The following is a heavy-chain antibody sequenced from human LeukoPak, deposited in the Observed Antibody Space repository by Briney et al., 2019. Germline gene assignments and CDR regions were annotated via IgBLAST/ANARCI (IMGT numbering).Heavy chain of an antibody. CDR1: GTSFTNYW. CDR2: INPGDSDT. J-gene: IGHJ4*02. Sequence: GKFLKSSFKVSGTSFTNYWTGWGRQLPGKGREWRGIINPGDSDTRYSASFQGQVTISADKSISTAYLQRSSLKASDTAMYYCARQLGPDSSGYGFDYWGQGTLVTVSS. V-gene: IGHV5-51*01. CDR3: ARQLGPDSSGYGFDY. D-gene: IGHD3-22*01.